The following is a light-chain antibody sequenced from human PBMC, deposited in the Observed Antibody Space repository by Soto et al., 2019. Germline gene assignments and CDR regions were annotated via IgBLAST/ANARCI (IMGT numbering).Light chain of an antibody. CDR2: GAS. CDR3: QQYSRSPRT. Sequence: EILLTQSPGTLSLSPGERATLSCRASQSVTSNYLAWYQQKPGQAPRLLIYGASNRATGIPDRFSGSGSETDFTLTISRLEPEDFAVYYCQQYSRSPRTFGQGTKVDIK. V-gene: IGKV3-20*01. CDR1: QSVTSNY. J-gene: IGKJ1*01.